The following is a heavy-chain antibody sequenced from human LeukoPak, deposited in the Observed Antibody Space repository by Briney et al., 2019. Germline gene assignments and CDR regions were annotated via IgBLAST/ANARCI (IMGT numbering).Heavy chain of an antibody. Sequence: GASVKVSCKASGYTFSGYYMHWVRQAPGQGLEWMGWINPNSGGTNYAQKFQGRVTMTRDTSISTAYMELSRLRSDDTAVYYCARRDYYGSGSYYRHNWFDPWGQGTLVTVSS. V-gene: IGHV1-2*02. D-gene: IGHD3-10*01. CDR3: ARRDYYGSGSYYRHNWFDP. J-gene: IGHJ5*02. CDR1: GYTFSGYY. CDR2: INPNSGGT.